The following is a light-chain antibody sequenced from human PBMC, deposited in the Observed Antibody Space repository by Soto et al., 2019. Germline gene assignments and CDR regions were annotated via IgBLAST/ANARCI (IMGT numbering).Light chain of an antibody. CDR1: QDIVNR. V-gene: IGKV1-33*01. CDR2: DAS. J-gene: IGKJ4*01. CDR3: QQYDNLPLT. Sequence: DIQMTQSPSSLSASVGDRVTITCQASQDIVNRLNWFQQKPGKAPKLLIYDASNLEIGVPSRFNGSGSGTDFTVSVTSLQPEDSATYYCQQYDNLPLTFGGGTKVEIK.